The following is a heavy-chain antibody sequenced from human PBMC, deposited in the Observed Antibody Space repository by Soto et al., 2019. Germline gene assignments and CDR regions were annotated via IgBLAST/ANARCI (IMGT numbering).Heavy chain of an antibody. D-gene: IGHD2-2*01. Sequence: QVQLVESGGGVVQPGRSLRLSCAASGFTFSSYGMHWVRQAPGKGLEWVAVIWYDGSNRYYADSVKGRFTISRDNSKNTLYLKMNSLRAEDTAVYYCARENCSSTGCCLFPQWGQGTLVTVSS. CDR1: GFTFSSYG. J-gene: IGHJ1*01. V-gene: IGHV3-33*01. CDR2: IWYDGSNR. CDR3: ARENCSSTGCCLFPQ.